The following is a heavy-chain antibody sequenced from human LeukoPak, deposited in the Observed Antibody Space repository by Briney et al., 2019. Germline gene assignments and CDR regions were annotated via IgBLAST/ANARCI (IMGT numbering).Heavy chain of an antibody. CDR3: ATYVGYFDY. J-gene: IGHJ4*02. V-gene: IGHV1-24*01. D-gene: IGHD3-16*01. Sequence: ASVKVSCKASGYTFTGYYMHWVRQAPGKGLEWMGGFDPEDGETIYAQKFQGRVTMTEDTSTDTAYMELSSLRSEDTAVYYCATYVGYFDYWGQGTLVTVSS. CDR1: GYTFTGYY. CDR2: FDPEDGET.